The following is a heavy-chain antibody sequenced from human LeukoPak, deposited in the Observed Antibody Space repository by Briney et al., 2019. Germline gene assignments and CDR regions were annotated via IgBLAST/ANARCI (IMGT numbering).Heavy chain of an antibody. CDR1: GFTVSSNY. D-gene: IGHD6-25*01. V-gene: IGHV3-66*02. CDR2: IYSGGST. Sequence: PGGSLRLSCAASGFTVSSNYMSWVRHAPGKGLEWVSVIYSGGSTYYADSVKGRFTISRDNSKNTLYLQMNSLRAEDTAVYSCARRKQRGAFDIWGQGTMVTVSS. J-gene: IGHJ3*02. CDR3: ARRKQRGAFDI.